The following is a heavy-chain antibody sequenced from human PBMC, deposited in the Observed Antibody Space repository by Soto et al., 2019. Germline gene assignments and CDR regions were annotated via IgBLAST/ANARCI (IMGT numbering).Heavy chain of an antibody. J-gene: IGHJ6*02. D-gene: IGHD1-26*01. CDR3: ARDEVGATYYGMDV. CDR1: GYSISSGYY. Sequence: SETLSLTCAVSGYSISSGYYWGCIRQPPGKGLEWIGSIYHSGSTYYNPSLKSRVTISVDTSKNQFSLKLSSVTAADTAVYYCARDEVGATYYGMDVWGQGTTVTVSS. V-gene: IGHV4-38-2*02. CDR2: IYHSGST.